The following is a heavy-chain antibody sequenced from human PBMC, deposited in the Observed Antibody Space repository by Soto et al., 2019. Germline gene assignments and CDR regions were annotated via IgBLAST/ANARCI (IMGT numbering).Heavy chain of an antibody. D-gene: IGHD5-12*01. CDR3: DRGGGYDPFDY. J-gene: IGHJ4*02. CDR2: ISHLEST. V-gene: IGHV4-30-2*01. Sequence: SATXSLTCTVSGSSIRYGGYCWGWIRQPPGKGLEWIGYISHLESTFYNPSFQSRLTLSIDRSKNQFSLKLASMTAADTAVYYCDRGGGYDPFDYWGQGTLVTVSS. CDR1: GSSIRYGGYC.